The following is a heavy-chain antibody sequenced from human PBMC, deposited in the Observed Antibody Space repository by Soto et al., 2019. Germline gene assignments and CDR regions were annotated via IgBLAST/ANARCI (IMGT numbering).Heavy chain of an antibody. J-gene: IGHJ4*02. CDR1: CDSIIRYY. CDR2: IYYSGRT. Sequence: PPETLDLTFTVSCDSIIRYYWPWIRQAPGKGLEYIGYIYYSGRTYYNPSLKSRVTISVDTSKNQFSLKLSSVTAADTAVYYCARGHLGITTTGTWYDFDYWGQGTLVTVS. V-gene: IGHV4-59*01. D-gene: IGHD2-15*01. CDR3: ARGHLGITTTGTWYDFDY.